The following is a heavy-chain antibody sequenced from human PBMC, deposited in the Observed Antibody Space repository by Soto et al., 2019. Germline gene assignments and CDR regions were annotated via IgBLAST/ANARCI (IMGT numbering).Heavy chain of an antibody. CDR1: GGSISSYY. V-gene: IGHV4-59*08. D-gene: IGHD3-3*02. CDR3: AREGVLGRGFDS. CDR2: IYYSGST. J-gene: IGHJ4*02. Sequence: QVQLQESGPGLVKPSETLSLTCTVSGGSISSYYWSWIRQPPGKGLEWIGYIYYSGSTNYNPSLKSRVTISVDTSKNQFSLKLSSVTAADTAVYYCAREGVLGRGFDSWGQGTLVTVSS.